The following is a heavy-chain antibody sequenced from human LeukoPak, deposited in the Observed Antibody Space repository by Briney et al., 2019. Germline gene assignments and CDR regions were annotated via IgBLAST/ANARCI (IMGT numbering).Heavy chain of an antibody. Sequence: GGSLRLSCAASGFAFSSFAMSWVRQAPGKGLEWVSAISGSGDSTYYADSVKGRFTISRDNAKNSLYVQMNSLRVEDTAVYYCARGGDGYNSPFDYWGQGTPVTVSS. V-gene: IGHV3-23*01. CDR1: GFAFSSFA. D-gene: IGHD5-24*01. CDR2: ISGSGDST. CDR3: ARGGDGYNSPFDY. J-gene: IGHJ4*02.